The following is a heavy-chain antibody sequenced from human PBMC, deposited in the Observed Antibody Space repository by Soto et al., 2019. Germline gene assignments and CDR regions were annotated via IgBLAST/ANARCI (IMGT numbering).Heavy chain of an antibody. V-gene: IGHV1-18*01. Sequence: ASVKVSCTASGYTFTSYGIIWVRQAPGQGLEWMGWISAYNGNTNYAQKLQGRVTMTTDTSTSTAYMELRSLRSDDTAVYYCARGELLWFGDPQGADYWGQGTLVTVSS. J-gene: IGHJ4*02. CDR2: ISAYNGNT. D-gene: IGHD3-10*01. CDR3: ARGELLWFGDPQGADY. CDR1: GYTFTSYG.